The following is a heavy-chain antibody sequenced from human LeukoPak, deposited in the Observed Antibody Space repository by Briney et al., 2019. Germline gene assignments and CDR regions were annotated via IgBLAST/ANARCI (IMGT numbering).Heavy chain of an antibody. D-gene: IGHD3-22*01. Sequence: SETLSLTCAVSGGSISSSNWWSWVRQPPGKGLEWIGEIYHSGSTNYNPSLKSRVTISVDKSKNQFSLKLSSVTAADTAVYYCARNPLNYYDSSGPPQWDQGTLVTVSS. V-gene: IGHV4-4*02. CDR2: IYHSGST. CDR1: GGSISSSNW. CDR3: ARNPLNYYDSSGPPQ. J-gene: IGHJ4*02.